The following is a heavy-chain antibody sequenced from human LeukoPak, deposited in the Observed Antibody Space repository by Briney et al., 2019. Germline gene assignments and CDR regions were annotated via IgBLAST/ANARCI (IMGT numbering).Heavy chain of an antibody. CDR1: GDSITSGVYY. CDR2: IYSSGST. D-gene: IGHD3-16*01. V-gene: IGHV4-61*10. Sequence: SETLSLTCTVSGDSITSGVYYWSWIRQPAGKGLEWIGRIYSSGSTNYNPSLESRVTISINTSKNQFSLKLSSVTAADTAVYYCARETSQKGAHYMDVWGKGTTVTISS. CDR3: ARETSQKGAHYMDV. J-gene: IGHJ6*03.